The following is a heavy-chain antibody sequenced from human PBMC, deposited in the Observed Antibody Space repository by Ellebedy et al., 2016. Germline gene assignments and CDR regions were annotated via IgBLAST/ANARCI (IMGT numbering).Heavy chain of an antibody. Sequence: KVSCXGSGYSFTSYWIGWVRQMPGKGLEWMGIIYPGDSDTRYSPSFQGQVTISADKSISTAYLQWSSLKASDTAMYYCARHDPDSSRTYYMDVWGKGTTVTVSS. D-gene: IGHD6-13*01. CDR2: IYPGDSDT. V-gene: IGHV5-51*01. J-gene: IGHJ6*03. CDR3: ARHDPDSSRTYYMDV. CDR1: GYSFTSYW.